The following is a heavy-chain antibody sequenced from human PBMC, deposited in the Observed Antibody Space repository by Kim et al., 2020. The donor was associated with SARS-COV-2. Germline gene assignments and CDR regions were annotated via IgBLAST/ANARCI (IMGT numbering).Heavy chain of an antibody. Sequence: AQKLQGRVTMTTDTSTSPAYMELRSLRSDDTAVYYCARPQPYGNYVSLDYWGQGTLVTVSS. D-gene: IGHD4-17*01. J-gene: IGHJ4*02. V-gene: IGHV1-18*01. CDR3: ARPQPYGNYVSLDY.